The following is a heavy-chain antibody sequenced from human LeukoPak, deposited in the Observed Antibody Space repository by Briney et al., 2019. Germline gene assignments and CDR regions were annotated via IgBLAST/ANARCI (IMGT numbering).Heavy chain of an antibody. V-gene: IGHV1-2*02. D-gene: IGHD5-12*01. CDR2: INPNSGGT. CDR3: ARVAGRDGYNFIDY. Sequence: ASVKVSCKASGYTFTGYYMHWVRQAPGQGLEWMGWINPNSGGTNYAQKFQGRVTMTRDTSISTAYMELSRLRSDDTAVYYCARVAGRDGYNFIDYWGQGTLVTVSS. CDR1: GYTFTGYY. J-gene: IGHJ4*02.